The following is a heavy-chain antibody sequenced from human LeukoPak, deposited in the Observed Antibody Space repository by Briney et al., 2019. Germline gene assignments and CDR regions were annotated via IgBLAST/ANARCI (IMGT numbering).Heavy chain of an antibody. J-gene: IGHJ4*02. V-gene: IGHV3-7*01. D-gene: IGHD5-18*01. CDR1: GFTFSAYW. CDR2: INQEGSEK. CDR3: ARLRYTYGKNFDY. Sequence: GGSLRLSCAASGFTFSAYWMSWVRQAPGKGLEWVANINQEGSEKDYVDSVKGRFTISRDNAKNSLYLQMNTLRAEDTAVYFCARLRYTYGKNFDYWGQGALVTVSS.